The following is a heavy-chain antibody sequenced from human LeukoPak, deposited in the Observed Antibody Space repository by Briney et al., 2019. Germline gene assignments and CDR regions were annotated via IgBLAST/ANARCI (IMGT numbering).Heavy chain of an antibody. CDR2: INQDGSEK. Sequence: GGSLRLSCAASGFTFSSYWMSWVRQAPGKGLEWVANINQDGSEKHYVDSVKGRFTFSRDNAKKSLNLQMNSLRADDTAVYYCARSMQDSLATLDYWGQGTLVTVSS. CDR1: GFTFSSYW. J-gene: IGHJ4*02. CDR3: ARSMQDSLATLDY. V-gene: IGHV3-7*01. D-gene: IGHD2-15*01.